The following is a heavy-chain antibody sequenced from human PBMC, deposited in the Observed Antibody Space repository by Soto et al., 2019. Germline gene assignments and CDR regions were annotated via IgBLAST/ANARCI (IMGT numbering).Heavy chain of an antibody. CDR1: GFSFKTFR. J-gene: IGHJ5*02. Sequence: PGGSLRLSCETSGFSFKTFRLNWVRQAPGRGLEWVANINQDGSEKNYVDSVKGRFTISRDNAQSSLYLQMNSLRADDTAVYYCLSGTWPSSTWGQGTLVTVSS. CDR3: LSGTWPSST. CDR2: INQDGSEK. D-gene: IGHD5-12*01. V-gene: IGHV3-7*02.